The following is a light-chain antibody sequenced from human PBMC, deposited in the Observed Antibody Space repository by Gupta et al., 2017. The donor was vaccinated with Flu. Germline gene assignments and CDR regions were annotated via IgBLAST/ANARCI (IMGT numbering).Light chain of an antibody. CDR3: QKYNSPPRT. J-gene: IGKJ1*01. Sequence: DIQMTQSPSSLSASVGDRVTITCRASQGISNYLAWYQQKPGKVPELLIYDASNLQSGVPSRFSGSGSGTXFTLIIXSLQPEDVATYYCQKYNSPPRTFGXGTKVEIK. CDR1: QGISNY. CDR2: DAS. V-gene: IGKV1-27*01.